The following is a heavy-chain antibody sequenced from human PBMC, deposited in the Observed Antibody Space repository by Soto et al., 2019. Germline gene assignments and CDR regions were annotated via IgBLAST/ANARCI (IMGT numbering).Heavy chain of an antibody. CDR3: ARGEGGLWFGELSVLPDY. Sequence: EVQLVESGGGLVQPGGSLRLSCAASGFTFSSYWMHWVRQAPGKGLVWVSRINSDGSSTSYADSVKGRFTISRDNAKNTVYLQMNSLRAEDTAVYYWARGEGGLWFGELSVLPDYWGQGTLVTVSS. V-gene: IGHV3-74*01. D-gene: IGHD3-10*01. CDR1: GFTFSSYW. J-gene: IGHJ4*02. CDR2: INSDGSST.